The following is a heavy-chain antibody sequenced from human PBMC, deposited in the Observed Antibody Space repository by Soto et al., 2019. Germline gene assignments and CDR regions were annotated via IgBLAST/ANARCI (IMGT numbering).Heavy chain of an antibody. CDR1: GGTFSSYA. D-gene: IGHD3-10*01. Sequence: QVQLVQSGAEVKKPGSSVKVSCKASGGTFSSYAISWVRQAPGQGLEWMGGIIPIFGTANYAQKFQGRVTITADKSTSTAYMELSNLRSEDTAVYYCARAPDPYYYGSGSYWGFDYWGQGTLVTVSS. V-gene: IGHV1-69*06. J-gene: IGHJ4*02. CDR2: IIPIFGTA. CDR3: ARAPDPYYYGSGSYWGFDY.